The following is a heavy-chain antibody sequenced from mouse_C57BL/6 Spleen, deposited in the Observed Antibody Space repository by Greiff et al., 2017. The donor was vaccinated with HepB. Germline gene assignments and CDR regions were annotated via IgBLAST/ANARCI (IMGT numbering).Heavy chain of an antibody. CDR2: INPSTGGT. Sequence: EVKLQESGPELVKPGASVKISCKASGYSFTGYYMNWVKQSPEKSLEWIGEINPSTGGTTYNQKFKAKATLTVDKSSSTAYMQLKSLTSEDSAVYYCARSGSNYEGFAYWGQGTLVTVSA. CDR1: GYSFTGYY. CDR3: ARSGSNYEGFAY. V-gene: IGHV1-42*01. J-gene: IGHJ3*01. D-gene: IGHD2-5*01.